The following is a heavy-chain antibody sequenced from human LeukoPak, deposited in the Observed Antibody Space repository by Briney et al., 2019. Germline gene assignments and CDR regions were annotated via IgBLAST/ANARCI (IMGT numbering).Heavy chain of an antibody. J-gene: IGHJ4*02. CDR1: GGSSSGYY. CDR3: ARGKWLRSSLDY. CDR2: INHSGST. D-gene: IGHD5-12*01. Sequence: SETLSLTCAVYGGSSSGYYWSWIRQPPGKGLEWIGEINHSGSTNYNPSLKSRVTISVDTSKNQFSLKLSSVTAADTAVYYCARGKWLRSSLDYWGQGTLVTVSS. V-gene: IGHV4-34*01.